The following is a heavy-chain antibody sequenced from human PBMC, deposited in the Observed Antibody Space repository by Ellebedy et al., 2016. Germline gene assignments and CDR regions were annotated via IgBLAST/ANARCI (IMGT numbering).Heavy chain of an antibody. CDR3: VRDTMYDLLTGSFDY. Sequence: SLKISCAASGFTFDDHAMHWVRQVPGKVLEWVSGISWKSGRIAYADSVKGRFTISRDNAKNSLYLQMTSLTTDDTAFYYCVRDTMYDLLTGSFDYWGQGTLVTVSS. J-gene: IGHJ4*02. CDR2: ISWKSGRI. V-gene: IGHV3-9*01. CDR1: GFTFDDHA. D-gene: IGHD3-9*01.